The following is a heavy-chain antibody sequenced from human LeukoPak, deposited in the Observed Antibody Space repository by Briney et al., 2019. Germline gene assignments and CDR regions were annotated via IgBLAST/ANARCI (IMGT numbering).Heavy chain of an antibody. Sequence: PGGSLRLSCAASGFTFSDYTMNWVRQAPGKGLEWVSSITGGSGYLFYADSVKGRFTISRDNTKNSLYLQMNSLRAEDTAVYYCARDSPYGTAGYWGQGTLVTVSS. CDR3: ARDSPYGTAGY. CDR1: GFTFSDYT. J-gene: IGHJ4*02. V-gene: IGHV3-21*01. CDR2: ITGGSGYL. D-gene: IGHD2-8*02.